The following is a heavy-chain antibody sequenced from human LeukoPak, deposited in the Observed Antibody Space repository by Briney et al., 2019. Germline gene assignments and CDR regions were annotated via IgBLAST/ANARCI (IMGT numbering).Heavy chain of an antibody. V-gene: IGHV4-59*01. J-gene: IGHJ5*02. D-gene: IGHD3-10*01. Sequence: SETLSLTCTVSGGSISSYYWSWIRQPPGKGLEWIGYIYYSGSTNYNPSLKSRVTISVDTSKNQFSLKLSSVTAADTAVYYCARLYGSGSYPFDPWGQGTLVTVSS. CDR2: IYYSGST. CDR1: GGSISSYY. CDR3: ARLYGSGSYPFDP.